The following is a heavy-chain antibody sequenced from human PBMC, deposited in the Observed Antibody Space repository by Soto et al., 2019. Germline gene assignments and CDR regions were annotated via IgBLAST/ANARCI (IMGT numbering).Heavy chain of an antibody. CDR2: INGGGTST. J-gene: IGHJ5*02. CDR1: GFTFSNFA. Sequence: PGGSLRLSCAASGFTFSNFAMNWVRQAPGKGPEWVSLINGGGTSTYYADSVKGRFTVSRDNSINTVFLQMSSLGGEDTAVYFCARGHQTVGSIHVVFDPWGQGTLVTVSS. V-gene: IGHV3-23*03. D-gene: IGHD1-26*01. CDR3: ARGHQTVGSIHVVFDP.